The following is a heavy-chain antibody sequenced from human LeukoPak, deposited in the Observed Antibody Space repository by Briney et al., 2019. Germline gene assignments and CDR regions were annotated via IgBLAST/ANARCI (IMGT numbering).Heavy chain of an antibody. V-gene: IGHV1-69*01. CDR1: GGTFSSYA. D-gene: IGHD6-6*01. J-gene: IGHJ5*02. CDR2: IIPIFDTA. CDR3: ARGGLIAARPDPFDP. Sequence: SVKVSCKASGGTFSSYAISWVRQAPGQGLEWMGGIIPIFDTANYAQKFQGRVTITADESTSTAYMELSSLRSEDTAVYYCARGGLIAARPDPFDPWGQGTLVTVSS.